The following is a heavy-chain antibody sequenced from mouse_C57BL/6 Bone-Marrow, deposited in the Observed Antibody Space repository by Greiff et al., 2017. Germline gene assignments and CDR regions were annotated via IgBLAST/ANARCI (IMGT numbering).Heavy chain of an antibody. CDR3: ARSYWYFDV. CDR1: GYTFTSYG. Sequence: VQRVESGAELARPGASVKLSCKASGYTFTSYGISWVKQRPGQGLEWIGEIYPRSGNTYYNEKFKGKATLTADKSSSTAYMELRSLTSEDSAVYFCARSYWYFDVWGTGTTVTVSS. J-gene: IGHJ1*03. CDR2: IYPRSGNT. V-gene: IGHV1-81*01.